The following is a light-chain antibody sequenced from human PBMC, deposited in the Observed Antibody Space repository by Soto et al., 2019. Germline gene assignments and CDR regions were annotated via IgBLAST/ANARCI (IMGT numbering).Light chain of an antibody. CDR3: QQYNTFSSPT. J-gene: IGKJ2*01. V-gene: IGKV1-5*01. CDR2: DAS. CDR1: QSINIW. Sequence: DIQMTQSPSTLSASVGDRVTITCRASQSINIWLAWYQQKPGKAPNVLIYDASTLQSGVPSRFSGSGSGTQFTLTISSLQPDDFATYYCQQYNTFSSPTFGQGTKLEIK.